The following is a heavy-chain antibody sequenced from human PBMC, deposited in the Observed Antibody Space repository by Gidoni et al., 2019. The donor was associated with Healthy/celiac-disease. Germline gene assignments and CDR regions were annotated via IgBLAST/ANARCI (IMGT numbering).Heavy chain of an antibody. CDR2: IYHTGTT. CDR1: GGSISTGDYY. Sequence: QVQLQESGPGLVKPSQTLSITCTVSGGSISTGDYYWSWIRQHPGKGLEWIGYIYHTGTTYYNPSLKSRVTISVDTSKMQFSLRLSSVTAADTAVYYCAGGPPRIRLDFWGQGTLVTVSS. CDR3: AGGPPRIRLDF. V-gene: IGHV4-31*03. J-gene: IGHJ4*02. D-gene: IGHD5-18*01.